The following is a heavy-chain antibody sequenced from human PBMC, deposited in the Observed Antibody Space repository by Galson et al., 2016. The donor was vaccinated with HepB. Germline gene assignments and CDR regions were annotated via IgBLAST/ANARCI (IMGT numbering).Heavy chain of an antibody. J-gene: IGHJ4*01. CDR2: MKSINDGGTI. CDR3: TTDYKQNWSYYVF. Sequence: SLRLSCAASGFSFSKSWMNWVRQAPGKGLEWVGRMKSINDGGTIDYAAPVKGRFIISRDDSQNSLYLQMKSLTTEDTGMYYCTTDYKQNWSYYVFWGHGTLVIVSS. D-gene: IGHD3-10*02. V-gene: IGHV3-15*07. CDR1: GFSFSKSW.